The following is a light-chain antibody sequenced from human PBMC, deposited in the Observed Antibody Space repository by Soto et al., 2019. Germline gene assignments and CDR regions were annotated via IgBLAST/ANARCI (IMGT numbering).Light chain of an antibody. V-gene: IGKV3-20*01. CDR2: GAS. Sequence: EILMTQSPATLSVSPGERVTFSCRASQSVSYYLAWYQQKPGQAPRLLIYGASNRATGIPDRFSGSGSGTDFTLTISRLEPEDFVMFYCYQYGSTPPTFGQGTKVDIK. CDR3: YQYGSTPPT. CDR1: QSVSYY. J-gene: IGKJ1*01.